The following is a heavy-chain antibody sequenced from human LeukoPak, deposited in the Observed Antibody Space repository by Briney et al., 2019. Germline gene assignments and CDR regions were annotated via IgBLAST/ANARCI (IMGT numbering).Heavy chain of an antibody. CDR2: IYSGGST. Sequence: GGSLRLSCAASGFTVSSNYMNWVRQAPGKGLEWVSVIYSGGSTYYADSVKGRFTISRDNSKNTLFPQMNSLRAEDTAVYYCAKRIDSSSWDPGWFDPWGQGTLVTISS. V-gene: IGHV3-53*01. CDR3: AKRIDSSSWDPGWFDP. CDR1: GFTVSSNY. J-gene: IGHJ5*02. D-gene: IGHD6-13*01.